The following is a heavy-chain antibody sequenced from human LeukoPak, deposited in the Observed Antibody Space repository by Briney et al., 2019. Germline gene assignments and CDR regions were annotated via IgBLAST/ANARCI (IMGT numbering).Heavy chain of an antibody. CDR2: IYHSGGT. CDR3: ARGGGNGGGWVGHYYYMDV. Sequence: SETLSLTCTVSGGSISSSSYYWAWIRQPPGKGLERIGSIYHSGGTYNNPSLKSRLTMSVDTSKNQFSLKLTSVTAADTAVYYCARGGGNGGGWVGHYYYMDVWGKGTTVTVSS. CDR1: GGSISSSSYY. V-gene: IGHV4-39*07. J-gene: IGHJ6*03. D-gene: IGHD4-23*01.